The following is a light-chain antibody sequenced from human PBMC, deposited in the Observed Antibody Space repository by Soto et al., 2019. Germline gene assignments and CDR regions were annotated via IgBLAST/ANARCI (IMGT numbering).Light chain of an antibody. J-gene: IGKJ1*01. CDR2: AAS. CDR3: QQYNRYSST. Sequence: DIQMTQSPSSLSASGGDIVSISFRASQSMSSYLNWYQQKPGKAPKLLIYAASSLQSGVPSRFSGSGSGTDVTLTIGSLQPDDFATYYCQQYNRYSSTCGHGTKG. CDR1: QSMSSY. V-gene: IGKV1-39*01.